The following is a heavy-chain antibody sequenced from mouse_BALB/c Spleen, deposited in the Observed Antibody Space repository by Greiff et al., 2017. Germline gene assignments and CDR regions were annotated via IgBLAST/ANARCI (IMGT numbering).Heavy chain of an antibody. D-gene: IGHD1-2*01. CDR2: ISYDGSN. V-gene: IGHV3-6*02. Sequence: EVQLQQSGPGLVKPSQSLSLTCSVTGYSITSGYYWNWIRRFPGNKLEWMGYISYDGSNNYNPSLKNRISITRDTSKNQFFLKLNSVTTEDTATYYCARDLGNSLRAMDYWGQGTSVTVSS. CDR3: ARDLGNSLRAMDY. CDR1: GYSITSGYY. J-gene: IGHJ4*01.